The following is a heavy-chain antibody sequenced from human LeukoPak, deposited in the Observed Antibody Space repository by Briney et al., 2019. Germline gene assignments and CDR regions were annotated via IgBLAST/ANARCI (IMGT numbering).Heavy chain of an antibody. CDR2: IYYSGSTDYSGST. D-gene: IGHD4-17*01. V-gene: IGHV4-59*08. CDR1: GGSISSHF. Sequence: SETLSLTCTVSGGSISSHFWSWIRQPPGKGQEWIAYIYYSGSTDYSGSTDYNPSLKSRVTISVDTSKKQFSLKLSSVTAGDTAVYYCARQTMTTADAFDIWGQGTMVTVSS. J-gene: IGHJ3*02. CDR3: ARQTMTTADAFDI.